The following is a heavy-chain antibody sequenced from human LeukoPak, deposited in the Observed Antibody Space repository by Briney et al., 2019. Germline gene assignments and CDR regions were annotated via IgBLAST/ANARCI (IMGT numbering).Heavy chain of an antibody. CDR3: AIQKYGGNSGYFDY. D-gene: IGHD4-23*01. Sequence: KPGGSLRLSCAASGFTFSSYSMNWVPQAPGKGLEWVSSISSSSSYIYYTDSVKGRFTISTDNAKNSLYLQMNSLRAEDTAVYYCAIQKYGGNSGYFDYWGQGTLVTVSS. J-gene: IGHJ4*02. CDR1: GFTFSSYS. V-gene: IGHV3-21*01. CDR2: ISSSSSYI.